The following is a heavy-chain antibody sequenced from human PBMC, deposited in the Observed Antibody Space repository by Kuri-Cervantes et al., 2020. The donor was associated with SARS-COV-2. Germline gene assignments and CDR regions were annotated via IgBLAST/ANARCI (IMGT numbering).Heavy chain of an antibody. CDR1: GYTFTTYN. J-gene: IGHJ6*03. CDR2: ISAYNGNT. V-gene: IGHV1-18*01. CDR3: ARLAIIVARYNFYYMDV. D-gene: IGHD6-6*01. Sequence: ASVKVSCKASGYTFTTYNITWVRQAPGQGLEWMGWISAYNGNTNYAQKIQGRVTMTTDTSTSTAYMDLRSLTSDDTAVYYCARLAIIVARYNFYYMDVWGKGTTVTVSS.